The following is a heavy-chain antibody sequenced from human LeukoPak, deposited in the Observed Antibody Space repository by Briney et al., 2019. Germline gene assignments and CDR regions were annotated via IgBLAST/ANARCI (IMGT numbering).Heavy chain of an antibody. CDR2: IYYSGST. V-gene: IGHV4-39*02. CDR1: GGSISSSSYY. J-gene: IGHJ4*02. CDR3: ARDGDLQQLVLRPFDY. Sequence: SETLSLTCTVSGGSISSSSYYWGWIRQPPGKGLEWIGSIYYSGSTYYNASLKSRVTISVDTSKNQFSLKLSSVTAADTAVYYCARDGDLQQLVLRPFDYWGQGTLVTVSS. D-gene: IGHD6-13*01.